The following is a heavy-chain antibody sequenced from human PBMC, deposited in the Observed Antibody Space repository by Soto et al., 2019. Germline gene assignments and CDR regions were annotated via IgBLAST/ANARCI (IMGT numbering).Heavy chain of an antibody. CDR3: VAYCGGDCQSRADWFDP. J-gene: IGHJ5*02. V-gene: IGHV3-64D*06. Sequence: EVQLVESGGGLVQPGGSLRLSCSASGFTFSSYAMHWVRQAPGKGLEYVSAISSNGGSTYYADSVKGRFTISRDNSKNTLYLQMSSLRAEDTAVYYCVAYCGGDCQSRADWFDPWGQGTLVTVSS. CDR2: ISSNGGST. CDR1: GFTFSSYA. D-gene: IGHD2-21*02.